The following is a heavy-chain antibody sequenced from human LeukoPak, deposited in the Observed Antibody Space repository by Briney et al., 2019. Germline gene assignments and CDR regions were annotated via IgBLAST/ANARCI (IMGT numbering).Heavy chain of an antibody. CDR1: GDTVSSNTAA. D-gene: IGHD5-18*01. V-gene: IGHV6-1*01. CDR2: TYYRSKWYI. CDR3: AKSYSYYTEYYFDY. Sequence: PSQTLSLTCAISGDTVSSNTAAWHWIRQSPSRGLEWLGRTYYRSKWYIDYAISVKSRIIINPDTSKNQFSLQLSSVTPEDTAVYYCAKSYSYYTEYYFDYWGQGTLVTVSS. J-gene: IGHJ4*02.